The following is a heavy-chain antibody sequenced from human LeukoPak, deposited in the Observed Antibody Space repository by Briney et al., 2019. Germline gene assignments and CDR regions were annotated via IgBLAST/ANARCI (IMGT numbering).Heavy chain of an antibody. CDR2: IYYSGST. CDR3: ARRTGRYDY. D-gene: IGHD7-27*01. J-gene: IGHJ4*02. V-gene: IGHV4-59*08. CDR1: GGSIGSYY. Sequence: SETLSLTCTVSGGSIGSYYWSWIRQPPGKGLEWIGYIYYSGSTNYNPSLKSRVTISVDTSKNQFSLKLSSVTAADTAVYYCARRTGRYDYWGQGTLVTVSS.